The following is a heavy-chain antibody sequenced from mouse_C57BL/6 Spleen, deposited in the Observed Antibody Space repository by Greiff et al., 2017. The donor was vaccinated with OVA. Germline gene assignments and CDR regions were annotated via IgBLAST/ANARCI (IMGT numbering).Heavy chain of an antibody. CDR2: ISSGSSTI. D-gene: IGHD2-2*01. Sequence: EVNVVESGGGLVKPGGSLKLSCAASGFTFSDYGMHWVRQAPEKGLEWVAYISSGSSTIYYADTVKGRFTISRENAKNTLFLQMTSLRSEDTAMYYCARWMVTTGEFDYWGQGTTLTVSS. CDR1: GFTFSDYG. CDR3: ARWMVTTGEFDY. V-gene: IGHV5-17*01. J-gene: IGHJ2*01.